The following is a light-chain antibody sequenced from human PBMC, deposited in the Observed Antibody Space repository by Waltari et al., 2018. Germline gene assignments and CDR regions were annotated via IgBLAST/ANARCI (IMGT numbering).Light chain of an antibody. CDR3: QQYGSSPWT. CDR2: GAS. CDR1: QSVGSSY. Sequence: EIVLTQSPGTLSLSPGERAPLSCRASQSVGSSYLAWYQQKPGQAPRVLIHGASNRATGIPDRFSGSGSGTDFTLTISRLEPEDFAVYYCQQYGSSPWTFGQGTKVEIK. V-gene: IGKV3-20*01. J-gene: IGKJ1*01.